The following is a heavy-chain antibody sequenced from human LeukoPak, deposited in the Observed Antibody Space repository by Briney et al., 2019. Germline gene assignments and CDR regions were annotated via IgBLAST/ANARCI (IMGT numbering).Heavy chain of an antibody. V-gene: IGHV4-59*08. J-gene: IGHJ5*02. CDR3: ARHGGGWFDP. Sequence: SETLSLTCTVSGGSIGSYYWSWIRQPPGEGLEWIGYIYYSGSTNYNPSLKSRVTISVDTSKNQFSLKLSSVTAADTAVYYCARHGGGWFDPWGQGTLVTVSS. D-gene: IGHD3-16*01. CDR2: IYYSGST. CDR1: GGSIGSYY.